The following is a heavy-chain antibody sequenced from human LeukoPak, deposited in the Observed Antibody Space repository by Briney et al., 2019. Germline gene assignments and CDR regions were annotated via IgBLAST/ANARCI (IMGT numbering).Heavy chain of an antibody. V-gene: IGHV3-7*01. D-gene: IGHD1-26*01. Sequence: GGSLRLSCAASGFTFSSYWMSWVRQAPGKGLEWVANIKQDGSEKYYVDSVKGRFTISRDNAKNSLYLQMNSLRAEDTAVYYCARDKIVGATIFDYWGQGTLVTVSS. CDR1: GFTFSSYW. CDR2: IKQDGSEK. J-gene: IGHJ4*02. CDR3: ARDKIVGATIFDY.